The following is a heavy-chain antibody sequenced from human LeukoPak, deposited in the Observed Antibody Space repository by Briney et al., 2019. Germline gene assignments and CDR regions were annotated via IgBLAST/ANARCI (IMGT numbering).Heavy chain of an antibody. V-gene: IGHV4-30-4*08. D-gene: IGHD6-13*01. CDR3: AGVSIAAAGPPDY. CDR2: IYYSGST. Sequence: PSETLSLTXTVSGGSISSGDYYWSWIRQPPGKGLEWIGYIYYSGSTYYNPSLKSRVTISVDTSKNQFSLKLSSVTAADTAVYYCAGVSIAAAGPPDYWGQGTLVTVSS. J-gene: IGHJ4*02. CDR1: GGSISSGDYY.